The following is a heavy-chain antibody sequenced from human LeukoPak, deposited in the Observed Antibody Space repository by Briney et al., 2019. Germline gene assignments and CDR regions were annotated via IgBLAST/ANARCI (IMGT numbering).Heavy chain of an antibody. CDR2: INPNSGGT. V-gene: IGHV1-2*04. Sequence: ASVKVSCKASGYTFTGYYMHWVRQAPGQGLEWMGWINPNSGGTNYAQKFQGWVTMTRDTSISTAYMELRSLRSDDTAVYYCARARSIQLWFPWGQGTLVTVSS. D-gene: IGHD5-18*01. CDR1: GYTFTGYY. J-gene: IGHJ5*02. CDR3: ARARSIQLWFP.